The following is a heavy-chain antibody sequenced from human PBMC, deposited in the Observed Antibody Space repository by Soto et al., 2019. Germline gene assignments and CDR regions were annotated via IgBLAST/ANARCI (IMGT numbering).Heavy chain of an antibody. CDR1: GYTFTRYG. Sequence: ASVKVSCKTSGYTFTRYGIIWVRQAPGQGLEWMGWINPNSGGTNYAQKFQGWVTMTRDTSISTAYMELSRLRSDDTAVYYCATYYYGSGLDYWGQGTLVTVSS. CDR2: INPNSGGT. V-gene: IGHV1-2*04. J-gene: IGHJ4*02. D-gene: IGHD3-10*01. CDR3: ATYYYGSGLDY.